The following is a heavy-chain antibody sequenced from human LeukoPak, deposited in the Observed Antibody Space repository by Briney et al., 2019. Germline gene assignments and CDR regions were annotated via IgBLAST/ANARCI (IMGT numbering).Heavy chain of an antibody. D-gene: IGHD6-13*01. CDR3: ARGPPIVAAGTEFDY. J-gene: IGHJ4*02. Sequence: GASVKVSRKASGYTFTDYYIHWVRQAPGQGLQWMGWINPNSGGTSYAQSFQGRVTMTRDTSISTAFMELSRQRSDDTAVYYCARGPPIVAAGTEFDYWGQGTLVTVSS. CDR1: GYTFTDYY. CDR2: INPNSGGT. V-gene: IGHV1-2*02.